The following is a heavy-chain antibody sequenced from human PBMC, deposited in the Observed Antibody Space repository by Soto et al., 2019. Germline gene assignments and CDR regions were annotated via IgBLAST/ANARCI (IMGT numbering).Heavy chain of an antibody. CDR1: GFNFSSYS. CDR3: AREDWEMERIVDY. Sequence: EVQLVESGGGLVKPGGSLRLSCAASGFNFSSYSMNWVRQAPGKGLEWVSSISSSSSYIYYADSVKGRFTISRDNAKNSLYLQMNSLRAEDTAVYYCAREDWEMERIVDYWGQGTLVTVSS. CDR2: ISSSSSYI. V-gene: IGHV3-21*01. J-gene: IGHJ4*02. D-gene: IGHD1-1*01.